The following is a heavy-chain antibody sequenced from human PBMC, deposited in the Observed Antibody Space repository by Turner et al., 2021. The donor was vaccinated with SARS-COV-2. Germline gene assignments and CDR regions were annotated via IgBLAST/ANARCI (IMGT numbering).Heavy chain of an antibody. V-gene: IGHV4-61*01. Sequence: QVQLQESGPGLVKSSETLSLTCSVSGGSVNSGTYYWSWIRQPPGQALEWIGFVSYSGTTNYNSSLKSRVTISLDTSKNQFSLRLSSVTAADTAVYYCARVPTYYYDTSGYWYFDLWGRGTLVTVSS. CDR1: GGSVNSGTYY. D-gene: IGHD3-22*01. J-gene: IGHJ2*01. CDR2: VSYSGTT. CDR3: ARVPTYYYDTSGYWYFDL.